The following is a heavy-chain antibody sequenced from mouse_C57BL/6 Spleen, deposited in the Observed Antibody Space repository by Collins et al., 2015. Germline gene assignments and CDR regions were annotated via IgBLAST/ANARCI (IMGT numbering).Heavy chain of an antibody. CDR3: ARGDYYDPSFAY. V-gene: IGHV1-26*01. J-gene: IGHJ3*01. Sequence: EVQLQQSGPELVKPGASVKISCKASGYTFTDYYMNWVKQSHGKSLEWIGDINPNNGGTSYNQKFKGKATLTVDKSSSTAYMELRSLTSEDSAVYYCARGDYYDPSFAYWGQGTLVTVSA. D-gene: IGHD2-4*01. CDR1: GYTFTDYY. CDR2: INPNNGGT.